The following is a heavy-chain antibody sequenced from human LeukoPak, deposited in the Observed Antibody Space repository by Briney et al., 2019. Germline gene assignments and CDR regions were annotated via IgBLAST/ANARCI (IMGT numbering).Heavy chain of an antibody. CDR1: GGSISSGGYY. J-gene: IGHJ4*02. Sequence: PSETLSLTCTVSGGSISSGGYYWSWIRQPPGKGLEWIGYIYHSGSTYYNPSLKSRVTISVDRSKNQFSLKLSSVTAADTAVYYCARGPATYSSSSYYFDYWGQGTLVTVSS. V-gene: IGHV4-30-2*01. CDR2: IYHSGST. CDR3: ARGPATYSSSSYYFDY. D-gene: IGHD6-6*01.